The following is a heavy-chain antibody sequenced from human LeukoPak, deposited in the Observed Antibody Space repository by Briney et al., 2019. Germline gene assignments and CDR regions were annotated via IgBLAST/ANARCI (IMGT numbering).Heavy chain of an antibody. Sequence: SQTLSLTCTVSGGSISSGSYYWSWIRQPAGKGLEWIGRIYTSGSTNYNPSLKSRVTISVDTSKNQFSLKLSSVTAADTAVYYGARMVAGGDFDYWGQGTPVSVSS. CDR1: GGSISSGSYY. CDR3: ARMVAGGDFDY. D-gene: IGHD2-15*01. V-gene: IGHV4-61*02. CDR2: IYTSGST. J-gene: IGHJ4*02.